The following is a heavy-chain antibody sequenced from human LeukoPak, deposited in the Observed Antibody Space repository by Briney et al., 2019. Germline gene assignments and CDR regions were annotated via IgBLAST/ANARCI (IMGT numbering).Heavy chain of an antibody. CDR1: GFTVSSSY. CDR2: IYRGTTA. D-gene: IGHD2-2*01. CDR3: ARVGSTSRAPNS. Sequence: PGGSLRLSCAASGFTVSSSYMSWVRHALEKGLEWVSLIYRGTTAYYADSVTGRFTISRDNSKNTLYLQMNSLRAEDTALYYCARVGSTSRAPNSWGQGTMVTVSS. J-gene: IGHJ3*02. V-gene: IGHV3-53*01.